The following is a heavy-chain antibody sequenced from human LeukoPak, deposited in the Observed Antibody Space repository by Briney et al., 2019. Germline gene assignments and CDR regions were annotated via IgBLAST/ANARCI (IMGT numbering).Heavy chain of an antibody. Sequence: ASVKVSCKASGYTFTGYYMHWVRQAPGQGLEWMGWINPNSGDTNYAQKFQGRVTMTRDTSISTAYMELSRLRSDDTAVYYCARTKRGYDYGDYRFDPWGQGTLVTVSS. CDR2: INPNSGDT. CDR3: ARTKRGYDYGDYRFDP. V-gene: IGHV1-2*02. CDR1: GYTFTGYY. J-gene: IGHJ5*02. D-gene: IGHD4-17*01.